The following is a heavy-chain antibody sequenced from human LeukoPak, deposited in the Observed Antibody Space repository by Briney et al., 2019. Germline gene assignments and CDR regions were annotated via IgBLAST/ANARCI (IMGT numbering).Heavy chain of an antibody. D-gene: IGHD5-18*01. J-gene: IGHJ4*02. V-gene: IGHV3-23*01. CDR3: AGRRGYSYGYNY. CDR2: ISGSGGST. CDR1: GFTFSSYA. Sequence: GGSLRLSCAASGFTFSSYAMSWVRQAPGKGLEWASAISGSGGSTYYADSVKGRFTISRDNSKNTLYLQMNSLRAEDTAVYYCAGRRGYSYGYNYWGQGTLVTVSS.